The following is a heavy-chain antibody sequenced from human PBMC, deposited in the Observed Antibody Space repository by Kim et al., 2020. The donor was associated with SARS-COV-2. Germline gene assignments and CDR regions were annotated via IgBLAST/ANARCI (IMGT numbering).Heavy chain of an antibody. CDR1: GGSISSSSYY. D-gene: IGHD2-15*01. Sequence: SETLSLTCTVSGGSISSSSYYWGWIRQPPGKGLEWIGSIYYSGSTYYNPSLKSRVTISVDTSKNQFSLKLSSVTAADTAVYYCARQIVVVVAATEHFDYWGQGTLVTVSS. J-gene: IGHJ4*02. V-gene: IGHV4-39*01. CDR3: ARQIVVVVAATEHFDY. CDR2: IYYSGST.